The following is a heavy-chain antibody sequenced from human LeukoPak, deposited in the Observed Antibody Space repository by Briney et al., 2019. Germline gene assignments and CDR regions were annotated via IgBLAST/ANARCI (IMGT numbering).Heavy chain of an antibody. CDR1: GGSISSGDYY. J-gene: IGHJ6*02. CDR2: IYYSGST. CDR3: ARAGSDYDFWSGYPSNGMDV. V-gene: IGHV4-30-4*01. Sequence: SQTLSLTCTVSGGSISSGDYYWSWIRQPPGKGLEWIGYIYYSGSTYYNPSLKSRVTISVDTSKNQFSLKLSSVTAADTAVYYCARAGSDYDFWSGYPSNGMDVWGQGTTVTVSS. D-gene: IGHD3-3*01.